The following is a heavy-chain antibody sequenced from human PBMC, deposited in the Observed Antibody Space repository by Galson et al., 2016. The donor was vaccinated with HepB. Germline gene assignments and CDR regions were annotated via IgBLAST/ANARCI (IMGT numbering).Heavy chain of an antibody. Sequence: ETLSLTCTVSGGSISTNYWSWIRQPPGKGLEWIGYIYHSGSTNYNPSLKSRVTISLDTSKNQFSLKLRSVTAADTAVYYCARAGVVAGQMDYWGQGTLVTVSS. CDR1: GGSISTNY. J-gene: IGHJ4*02. CDR3: ARAGVVAGQMDY. D-gene: IGHD6-19*01. V-gene: IGHV4-59*01. CDR2: IYHSGST.